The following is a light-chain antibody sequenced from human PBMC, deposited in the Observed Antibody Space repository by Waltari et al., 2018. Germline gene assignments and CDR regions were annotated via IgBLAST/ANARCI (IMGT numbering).Light chain of an antibody. CDR2: KDE. J-gene: IGLJ1*01. V-gene: IGLV3-25*03. Sequence: SYELTQPPSVSVSPGQTARITCSGDALPKQYVYWYQQKPGQAPGLFLYKDEERPSGIPEVFSGSSSGTTATLTISGVQAEDEADYYCQSADSTGTYYVFAAGTKVTVL. CDR1: ALPKQY. CDR3: QSADSTGTYYV.